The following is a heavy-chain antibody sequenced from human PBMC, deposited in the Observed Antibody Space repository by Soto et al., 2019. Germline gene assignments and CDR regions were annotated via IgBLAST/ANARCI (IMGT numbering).Heavy chain of an antibody. D-gene: IGHD3-9*01. CDR1: GFTFNSYA. CDR3: AKGRYFDASGGCANF. CDR2: ISGSGWQT. Sequence: EVRLMESGGGFLQPGGSQRLSCVASGFTFNSYAMSWVRQTPEKGLEWVSAISGSGWQTYYAESVQGRFTISRDNSKTTVYLHMNRLRAEDSGIYYCAKGRYFDASGGCANFWGRGILVTVSS. V-gene: IGHV3-23*01. J-gene: IGHJ2*01.